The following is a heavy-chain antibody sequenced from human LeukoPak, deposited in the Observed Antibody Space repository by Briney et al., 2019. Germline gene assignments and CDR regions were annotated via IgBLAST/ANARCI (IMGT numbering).Heavy chain of an antibody. J-gene: IGHJ4*02. D-gene: IGHD6-19*01. Sequence: GGSLRLSCAASGFTFDDYAMHWVRQAPGKGLEWVSGISWNSGSIGYADSVKGRFTISRDNSKNTLYLQMNSLRAEDTAVYYCARGPPTDSGWYLLDYWGQGTLSPSPQ. CDR1: GFTFDDYA. CDR2: ISWNSGSI. CDR3: ARGPPTDSGWYLLDY. V-gene: IGHV3-9*01.